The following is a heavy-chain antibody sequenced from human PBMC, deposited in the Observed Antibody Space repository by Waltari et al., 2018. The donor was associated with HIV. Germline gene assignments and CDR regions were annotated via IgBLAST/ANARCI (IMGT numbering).Heavy chain of an antibody. D-gene: IGHD3-22*01. V-gene: IGHV4-34*02. Sequence: VHLQQWAAGLPKTSETLSLTCAVYGGSFTVYYWTWSRQSPGRGLEWIGEVNDSGDTNYNSSLKSRATMSVNTFKNQFSLKLMSVTAADTATYYCARGDYYYYDSSGLDSWGQGTPVTVSS. CDR3: ARGDYYYYDSSGLDS. J-gene: IGHJ1*01. CDR2: VNDSGDT. CDR1: GGSFTVYY.